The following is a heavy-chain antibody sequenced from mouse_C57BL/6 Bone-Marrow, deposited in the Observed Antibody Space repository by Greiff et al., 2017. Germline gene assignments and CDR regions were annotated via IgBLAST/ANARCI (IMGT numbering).Heavy chain of an antibody. V-gene: IGHV1-63*01. Sequence: VQLVESGAELVRPGTSVKMSCKASGYTFTNYWIGWAKQRPGHGLEWIGDIYPGGGYTNYNEKFKGKATLTADKSSSTAYMQFSSLTSEDAAIYYCARTPDGYYLDYWGQGTTLTVSS. CDR1: GYTFTNYW. D-gene: IGHD2-3*01. CDR2: IYPGGGYT. CDR3: ARTPDGYYLDY. J-gene: IGHJ2*01.